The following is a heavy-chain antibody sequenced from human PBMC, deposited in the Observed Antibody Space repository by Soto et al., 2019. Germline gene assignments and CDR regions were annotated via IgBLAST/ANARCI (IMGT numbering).Heavy chain of an antibody. D-gene: IGHD3-16*02. V-gene: IGHV1-24*01. CDR3: KVMITFGGVIVPDY. CDR1: GYTLTELS. CDR2: FDPEDGET. Sequence: ASVKVSCKVSGYTLTELSMHWVRQAPGKGLEWMGGFDPEDGETIYAQKFQGRVTMTEDTSTATAYMELSSLRSEDTAVYYCKVMITFGGVIVPDYWGQGALVTVSS. J-gene: IGHJ4*02.